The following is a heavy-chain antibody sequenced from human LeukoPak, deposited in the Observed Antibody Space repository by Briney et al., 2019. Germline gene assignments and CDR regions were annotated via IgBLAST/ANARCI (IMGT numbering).Heavy chain of an antibody. D-gene: IGHD3-22*01. Sequence: GSLRLSCAGSGFTFSDYSMNWVRQAPGKGLEWVANINGDGSQKNYLDSVKGRFTISRDNAKNSVYLQMNSLRAEDTAVYYCARDPPHRFTMIERDSWGQGTLVTVSS. CDR3: ARDPPHRFTMIERDS. CDR2: INGDGSQK. CDR1: GFTFSDYS. J-gene: IGHJ4*02. V-gene: IGHV3-7*01.